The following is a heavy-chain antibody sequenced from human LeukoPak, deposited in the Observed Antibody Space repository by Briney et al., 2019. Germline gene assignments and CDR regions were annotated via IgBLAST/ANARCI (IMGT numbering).Heavy chain of an antibody. D-gene: IGHD2-2*01. J-gene: IGHJ4*02. Sequence: GGSLRLSCSASGFTFSTYAMSWVRQAPGKGLEGVSAICGSDGSRYYADSVKGRFTISRDNSKNTLYLQMNSLRGEDTAVYYCAKGGSPSGYSSSGYWGQGTLVTVSS. V-gene: IGHV3-23*01. CDR3: AKGGSPSGYSSSGY. CDR1: GFTFSTYA. CDR2: ICGSDGSR.